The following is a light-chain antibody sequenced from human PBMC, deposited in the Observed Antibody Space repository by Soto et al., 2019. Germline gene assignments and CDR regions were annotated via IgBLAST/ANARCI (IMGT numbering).Light chain of an antibody. CDR1: QSVSSN. Sequence: EIVMTQSPATLSVSLGERATLSCRASQSVSSNLAWYKQKPGQPPSLLIYGASASATGIPARFSGSGSGTEFTLTISSLQSEDFAVYYCQHYNNWPFTFGQGTKLEIK. CDR2: GAS. V-gene: IGKV3-15*01. CDR3: QHYNNWPFT. J-gene: IGKJ2*01.